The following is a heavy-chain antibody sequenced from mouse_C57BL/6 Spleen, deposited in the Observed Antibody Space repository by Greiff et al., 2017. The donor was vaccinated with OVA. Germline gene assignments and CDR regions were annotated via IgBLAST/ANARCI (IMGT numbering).Heavy chain of an antibody. J-gene: IGHJ3*01. CDR3: ARDYYGSSRNWFAY. D-gene: IGHD1-1*01. Sequence: QVQLKQPGAELVKPGASVKMSCKASGYTFTSYWITWVKQRPGQGLEWIGDIYPGSGSTNYNEKFKSKATLTVDTSSSTAYMQLSSLTSEDSAVYYCARDYYGSSRNWFAYWGQGTLVTVSA. CDR1: GYTFTSYW. CDR2: IYPGSGST. V-gene: IGHV1-55*01.